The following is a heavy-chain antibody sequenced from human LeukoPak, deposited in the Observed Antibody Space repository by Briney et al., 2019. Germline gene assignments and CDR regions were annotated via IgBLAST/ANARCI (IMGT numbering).Heavy chain of an antibody. Sequence: SETLSLTCTVSGGSISSYYWSWIRQPPGKGLEWIGYIYYSGSTNYNPSLKSRVTISVDTSKNQFSLKLSSVTAADTAAYYCARGGYYDSSGYDIDYWGQGTLVTVSS. D-gene: IGHD3-22*01. CDR3: ARGGYYDSSGYDIDY. V-gene: IGHV4-59*01. J-gene: IGHJ4*02. CDR2: IYYSGST. CDR1: GGSISSYY.